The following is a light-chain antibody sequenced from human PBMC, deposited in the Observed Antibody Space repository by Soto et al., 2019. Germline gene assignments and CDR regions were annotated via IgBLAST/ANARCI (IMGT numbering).Light chain of an antibody. V-gene: IGKV3-11*01. J-gene: IGKJ4*01. CDR3: QRRSNWPST. Sequence: EIVLTQSPATLSLSPGERATLSCRASQSVSSYLAWYQQKPGQAPRLLIYDAANRATGIPARFSGSGSGTDFTLTISGLEPDDFAVYYCQRRSNWPSTFGGGTKVQIK. CDR2: DAA. CDR1: QSVSSY.